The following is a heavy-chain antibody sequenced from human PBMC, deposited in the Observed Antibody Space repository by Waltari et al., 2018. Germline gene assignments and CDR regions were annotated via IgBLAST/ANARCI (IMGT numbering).Heavy chain of an antibody. CDR2: INHSGIT. J-gene: IGHJ4*02. CDR1: GGSFSGYY. CDR3: ARGSFRDPYGSGRAPAGY. Sequence: QVQLQQWGAGLLKPSETLSLTCAVYGGSFSGYYWSWIRQPPGKGLEWIGEINHSGITNYNPSLKIRVTIAVDTSKIQFSLKLSSVTAADTAVYYCARGSFRDPYGSGRAPAGYWGQGTLVTVSS. D-gene: IGHD3-10*01. V-gene: IGHV4-34*01.